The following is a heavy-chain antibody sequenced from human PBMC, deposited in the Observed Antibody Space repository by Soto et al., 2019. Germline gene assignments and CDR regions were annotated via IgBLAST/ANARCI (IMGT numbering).Heavy chain of an antibody. V-gene: IGHV4-39*01. CDR1: GGSISSSSYY. CDR3: ARYYDFWSGYYMGPDQFDY. D-gene: IGHD3-3*01. J-gene: IGHJ4*02. CDR2: IYYSGST. Sequence: SETLSLTCTVSGGSISSSSYYWGWIRQPPGKGLEWIGSIYYSGSTYYNPSLKSRVTISVDTSKNQFSLKLSSVTAADTAVYYCARYYDFWSGYYMGPDQFDYWGQGTLVTVSS.